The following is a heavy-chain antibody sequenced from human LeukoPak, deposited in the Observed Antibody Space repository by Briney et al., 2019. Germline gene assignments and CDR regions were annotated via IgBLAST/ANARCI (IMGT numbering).Heavy chain of an antibody. J-gene: IGHJ4*02. CDR3: ARDFGYCSSTSCYAWDY. V-gene: IGHV3-23*01. D-gene: IGHD2-2*03. CDR1: GFTFSTYA. CDR2: LGGGGVDT. Sequence: PGGSLRLSCAASGFTFSTYAMSWVRQAPGKGLEWVSTLGGGGVDTYYADSVKGRFTISRDNSKNTLYLQMNSLRAEDTAVYYCARDFGYCSSTSCYAWDYWGQGTLVTVSS.